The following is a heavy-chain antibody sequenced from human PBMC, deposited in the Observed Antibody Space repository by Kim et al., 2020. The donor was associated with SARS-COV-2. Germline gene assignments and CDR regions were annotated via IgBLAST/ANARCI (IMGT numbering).Heavy chain of an antibody. J-gene: IGHJ6*02. CDR2: ISSSGSTI. D-gene: IGHD3-22*01. CDR3: ARGSIRITRRVVVQGMDV. V-gene: IGHV3-48*03. Sequence: GGSLRLSCAASGFTFSSYEMNWVRQAPGKGLEWVSYISSSGSTIYYADSVKGRFTISRDNAKNSLYLQMNSLRAEDTAVYYCARGSIRITRRVVVQGMDVWGQGTTVTVSS. CDR1: GFTFSSYE.